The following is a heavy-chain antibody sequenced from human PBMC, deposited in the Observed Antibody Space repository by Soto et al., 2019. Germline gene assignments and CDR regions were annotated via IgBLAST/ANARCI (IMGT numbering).Heavy chain of an antibody. Sequence: GGSLRLSCAASGFTFSSYWMSWVRQAPGKGLEWVANIKQDGSEKYYVDSVKGRFTISRDNAKNSLYLQMNSLRAEDTAVYYCARDIWGPLEVVVAHDAFDIWGQGTMVTVSS. CDR2: IKQDGSEK. CDR3: ARDIWGPLEVVVAHDAFDI. V-gene: IGHV3-7*01. CDR1: GFTFSSYW. J-gene: IGHJ3*02. D-gene: IGHD2-15*01.